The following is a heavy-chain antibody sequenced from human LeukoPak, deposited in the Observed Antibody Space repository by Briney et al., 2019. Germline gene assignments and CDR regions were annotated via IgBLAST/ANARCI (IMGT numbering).Heavy chain of an antibody. J-gene: IGHJ3*02. CDR1: GGSISSGSYY. V-gene: IGHV4-61*02. CDR2: IYASRST. Sequence: PSETLSLTCTVSGGSISSGSYYWSWIRQPAGKGLEWIGRIYASRSTNYNPSLKSRVTISVDTSKNQFSLKLSSVTAADTAVYYCARDRNYYDSSGYYAGGAFDIWGQGTMVTVSS. D-gene: IGHD3-22*01. CDR3: ARDRNYYDSSGYYAGGAFDI.